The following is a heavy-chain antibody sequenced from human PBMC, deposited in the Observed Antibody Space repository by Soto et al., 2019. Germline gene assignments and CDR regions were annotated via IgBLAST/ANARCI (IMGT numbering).Heavy chain of an antibody. V-gene: IGHV3-74*01. Sequence: EVQLVESGGDLVQPGGSLRLSCAASGFTFSSHWMHWVRRVPGKGLVWVSHINTDGGITGYADSVKGRFTIYRDNAKNTLYLQMDGLRVEDTSVYYCTREARYWSRTSCDRRAFDSWGQGTMVNVSA. D-gene: IGHD2-2*01. CDR3: TREARYWSRTSCDRRAFDS. J-gene: IGHJ3*02. CDR2: INTDGGIT. CDR1: GFTFSSHW.